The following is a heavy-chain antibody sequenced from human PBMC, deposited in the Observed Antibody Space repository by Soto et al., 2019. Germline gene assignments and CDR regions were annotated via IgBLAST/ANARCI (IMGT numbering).Heavy chain of an antibody. D-gene: IGHD6-19*01. CDR2: IYYSGST. V-gene: IGHV4-39*01. Sequence: NPSETLSLTCTVSGGSISSSSYYWGWIRQPPGKGLEWIGSIYYSGSTYYNPSLKSRVTISVDTSKNQFSLKLSSVTAADTAVYYCARLNPPVAGWYFDYWGQGTLVTVSS. CDR3: ARLNPPVAGWYFDY. J-gene: IGHJ4*02. CDR1: GGSISSSSYY.